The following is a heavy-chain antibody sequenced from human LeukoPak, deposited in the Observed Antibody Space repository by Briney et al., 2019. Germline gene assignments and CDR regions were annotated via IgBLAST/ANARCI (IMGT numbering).Heavy chain of an antibody. CDR3: ARVDRRRYDFWSGYPGWFDP. V-gene: IGHV4-34*01. D-gene: IGHD3-3*01. Sequence: PSETLSLTCAVYGGSFSGYYWSWIRQPLGKGLEWIGEINHSGSTNYNPSLKSRVTISVDTSKNQFSLKLSSVTAADTAVYYCARVDRRRYDFWSGYPGWFDPWGQGTLVTVSS. CDR2: INHSGST. CDR1: GGSFSGYY. J-gene: IGHJ5*02.